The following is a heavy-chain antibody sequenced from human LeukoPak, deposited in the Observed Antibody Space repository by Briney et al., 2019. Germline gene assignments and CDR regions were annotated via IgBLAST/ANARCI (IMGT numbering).Heavy chain of an antibody. CDR3: ARAPPYCGGDCSDWYFDL. CDR2: ISTGSSSI. Sequence: GGSLRLSFAVSGFTFDDYGMSWVRQAPGKGLEWVSSISTGSSSIYYADSVKGRFTISRDNAKNSLSLQMNSLRAEDTAVYYCARAPPYCGGDCSDWYFDLWGRGTLVTVSS. V-gene: IGHV3-21*01. J-gene: IGHJ2*01. CDR1: GFTFDDYG. D-gene: IGHD2-21*02.